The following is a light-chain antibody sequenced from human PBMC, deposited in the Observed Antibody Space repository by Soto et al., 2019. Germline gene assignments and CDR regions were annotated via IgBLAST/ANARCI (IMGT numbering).Light chain of an antibody. CDR2: AYN. J-gene: IGLJ3*02. V-gene: IGLV1-40*01. CDR3: QSYDSSLSGWV. Sequence: QAVVTQPPSVSGAPGQRVTISCTGSSSNIGAGYDVHWYQQLPGTAPKLLIYAYNNRPSGVPDRFSGSKSGTSPSLAITGLQAEDEADYYCQSYDSSLSGWVFGGGTKVTVL. CDR1: SSNIGAGYD.